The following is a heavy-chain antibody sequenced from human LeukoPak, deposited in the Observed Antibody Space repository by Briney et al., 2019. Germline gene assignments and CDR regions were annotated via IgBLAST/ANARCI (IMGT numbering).Heavy chain of an antibody. Sequence: GGSLRLSCAASGFTFYKYDMTWVRQAPGKGLEWVSAVSDGGSDTSYAASVKGRFTISRDNSKNTLSLQMNSLRVDDTAVYFCAKVGTYDSSGYYDDYYFDSWGQGTQVTVSS. CDR3: AKVGTYDSSGYYDDYYFDS. D-gene: IGHD3-22*01. CDR1: GFTFYKYD. J-gene: IGHJ4*02. CDR2: VSDGGSDT. V-gene: IGHV3-23*01.